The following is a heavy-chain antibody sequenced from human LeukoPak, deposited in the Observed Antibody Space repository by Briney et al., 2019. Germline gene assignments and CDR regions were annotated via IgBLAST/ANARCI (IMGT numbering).Heavy chain of an antibody. CDR3: AKYVCGGDCYDYFDC. D-gene: IGHD2-21*02. Sequence: GGSLRLSCAASGFTFSNYAMSWVRQAPGKGLEWVSGIRSSGHNTYYEDSVKGRFTISRDNSKNMLYLQMNSLRAEDTAVYYCAKYVCGGDCYDYFDCWGQGTPVTVSS. J-gene: IGHJ4*02. CDR1: GFTFSNYA. CDR2: IRSSGHNT. V-gene: IGHV3-23*01.